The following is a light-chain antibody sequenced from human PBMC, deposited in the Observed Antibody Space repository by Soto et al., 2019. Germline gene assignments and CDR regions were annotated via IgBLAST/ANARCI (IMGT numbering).Light chain of an antibody. CDR3: HQYGTSPWT. V-gene: IGKV3-20*01. CDR2: GAS. J-gene: IGKJ1*01. Sequence: EIVLTQSPGTLSLSPGERATLSCRASQGVYNSYLARYQQKPGQAPRLLIYGASSRATGTPDRFSGSGSGTDFTLTISSLEPEDFAVYYCHQYGTSPWTFGQGTKVDTK. CDR1: QGVYNSY.